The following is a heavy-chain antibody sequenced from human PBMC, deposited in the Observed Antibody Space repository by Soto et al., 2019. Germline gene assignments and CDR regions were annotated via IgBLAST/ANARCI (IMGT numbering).Heavy chain of an antibody. D-gene: IGHD6-19*01. J-gene: IGHJ4*02. V-gene: IGHV4-59*01. CDR3: ARGSNRVSGWWSY. CDR2: IYYSGST. Sequence: SETLSLTCTVSGGSISSYYWSWIRQPPGKGLEWIGYIYYSGSTNYNPSLKSRVTISVDTSKNQFSLKLSSVTAADTAVYYCARGSNRVSGWWSYWGQGTLVTVSS. CDR1: GGSISSYY.